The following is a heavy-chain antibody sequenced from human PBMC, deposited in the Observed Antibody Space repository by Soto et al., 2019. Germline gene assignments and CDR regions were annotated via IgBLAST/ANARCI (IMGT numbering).Heavy chain of an antibody. CDR3: ARDQHYDFWSGPNPHYGMDV. CDR2: ISAYNGNT. CDR1: GYTFTSFA. V-gene: IGHV1-18*01. Sequence: AAVKDSLKASGYTFTSFAISWVREAPGEGLEWMGWISAYNGNTNYAQKLQGRVTMTTDTSTSTAYTELRSLRSDDTAVYYCARDQHYDFWSGPNPHYGMDVWGQVAAVTVSS. D-gene: IGHD3-3*01. J-gene: IGHJ6*02.